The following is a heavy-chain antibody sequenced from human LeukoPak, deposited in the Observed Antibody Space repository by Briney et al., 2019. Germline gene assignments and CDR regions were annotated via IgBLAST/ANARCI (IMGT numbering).Heavy chain of an antibody. CDR1: GGSFSGYY. CDR2: INHSGST. CDR3: ARLTTVTREYYYYYYYMDV. J-gene: IGHJ6*03. D-gene: IGHD4-17*01. Sequence: NTSETLSLTCAVYGGSFSGYYWSWIRQPPGKGLEWIGEINHSGSTNYNPSLKSRVTISVDTSKNQFSLKLSSVTAADTAVYYCARLTTVTREYYYYYYYMDVWGKGTTVTVSS. V-gene: IGHV4-34*01.